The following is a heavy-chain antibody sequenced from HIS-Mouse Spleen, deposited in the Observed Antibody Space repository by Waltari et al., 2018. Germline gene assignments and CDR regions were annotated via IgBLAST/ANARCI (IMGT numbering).Heavy chain of an antibody. V-gene: IGHV3-30-3*01. CDR1: GFPFRSYA. D-gene: IGHD6-13*01. J-gene: IGHJ5*02. CDR3: ARDLIAAAGNWFDP. Sequence: QVQLVESGGGVVQPGRSLRLSCAASGFPFRSYALPWVRHAPGKGLEWVAVISYDGSNKYYADSVKGRFTISRDNSKNTLYLQMNSLRAEDTAVYYCARDLIAAAGNWFDPWGQGTLVTVSS. CDR2: ISYDGSNK.